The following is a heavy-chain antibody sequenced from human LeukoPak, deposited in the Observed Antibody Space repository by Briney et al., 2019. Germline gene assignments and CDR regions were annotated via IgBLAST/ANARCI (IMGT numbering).Heavy chain of an antibody. CDR3: ARVGVRYYDGSGSYYNGGRGDYYGMDV. V-gene: IGHV3-11*01. Sequence: GGSLRLSCAASGFTFSDYYMSWIRQAPGKGLEWVSYISSSGSTIHYADSVKGRFTISRDNAKNSLYLQMNSLRAEDTAVYYCARVGVRYYDGSGSYYNGGRGDYYGMDVWGQGTTVTVSS. J-gene: IGHJ6*02. D-gene: IGHD3-10*01. CDR1: GFTFSDYY. CDR2: ISSSGSTI.